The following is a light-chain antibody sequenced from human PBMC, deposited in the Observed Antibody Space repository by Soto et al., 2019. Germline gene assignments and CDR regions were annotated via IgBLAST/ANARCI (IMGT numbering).Light chain of an antibody. V-gene: IGKV1-6*01. CDR1: QGIRNN. Sequence: AIQMTQSPSSLSASVGDRVTITCRASQGIRNNLGWYQQKPGKAPNLLIYAASNLQSGVPSRFSGSGSGTDFTLTISSLQPEDFAAYYCLQDHIYPFTFGPGTKVDI. CDR3: LQDHIYPFT. CDR2: AAS. J-gene: IGKJ3*01.